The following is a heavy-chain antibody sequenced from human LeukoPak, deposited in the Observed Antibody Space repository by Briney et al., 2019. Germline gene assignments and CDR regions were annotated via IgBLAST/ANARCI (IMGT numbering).Heavy chain of an antibody. CDR1: GFTFSTYG. J-gene: IGHJ4*02. CDR3: GRRSALLYLDY. Sequence: GGYLRLSCAASGFTFSTYGMHWVRQAPGKGLEWVAFIGYDGSNKYYVDSVKGRFTISRDNSKNTLYLQMNSLRAEDTAVYYCGRRSALLYLDYWGQGTLVTVSS. V-gene: IGHV3-30*02. CDR2: IGYDGSNK. D-gene: IGHD1-26*01.